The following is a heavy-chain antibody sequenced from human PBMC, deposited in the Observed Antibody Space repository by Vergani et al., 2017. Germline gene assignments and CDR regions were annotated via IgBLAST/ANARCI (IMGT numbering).Heavy chain of an antibody. CDR1: GFTFSSYG. CDR2: ISYDGSIK. D-gene: IGHD3-22*01. J-gene: IGHJ4*02. V-gene: IGHV3-30*18. Sequence: QVQLVESGGGVVQPGRSLRLSCAASGFTFSSYGMHWVRPAPGKGLEWVAVISYDGSIKYYADSVKGRFTISRDNSKNTLYLQMNSLRAEDTAVYYCAKTSYYDESSGKYYFDYWGQGTLVTVSS. CDR3: AKTSYYDESSGKYYFDY.